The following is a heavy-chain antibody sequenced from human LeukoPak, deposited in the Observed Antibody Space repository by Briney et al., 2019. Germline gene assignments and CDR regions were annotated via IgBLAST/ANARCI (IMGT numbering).Heavy chain of an antibody. Sequence: GGSLRLSCAASGFTFSSYSMNWVRQAPGKGLEWVSSISSSSSYIYYADSVKGRFTISRDNAKNPLYLQMNSLRAEDTAVYYCARAKGGSCTAMATRGWYFDLWGRGTLVTVSS. J-gene: IGHJ2*01. D-gene: IGHD5-18*01. CDR3: ARAKGGSCTAMATRGWYFDL. CDR2: ISSSSSYI. V-gene: IGHV3-21*01. CDR1: GFTFSSYS.